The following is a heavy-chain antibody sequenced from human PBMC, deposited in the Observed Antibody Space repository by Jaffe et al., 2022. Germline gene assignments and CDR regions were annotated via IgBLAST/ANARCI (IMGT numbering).Heavy chain of an antibody. J-gene: IGHJ4*02. D-gene: IGHD3-16*02. CDR3: ARGRGKHYIWGSYRYTGLNY. V-gene: IGHV4-34*01. CDR1: GGSFSGYY. CDR2: INHSGST. Sequence: QVQLQQWGAGLLKPSETLSLTCAVYGGSFSGYYWSWIRQPPGKGLEWIGEINHSGSTNYNPSLKSRVTISVDTSKNQFSLKLSSVTAADTAVYYCARGRGKHYIWGSYRYTGLNYWGQGTLVTVSS.